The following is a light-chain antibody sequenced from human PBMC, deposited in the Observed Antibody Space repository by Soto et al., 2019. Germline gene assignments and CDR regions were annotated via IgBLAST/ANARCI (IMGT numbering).Light chain of an antibody. J-gene: IGKJ2*01. CDR2: GAS. CDR3: PQYATSPHT. CDR1: QSVSSSQ. V-gene: IGKV3-20*01. Sequence: PGESATLSCRASQSVSSSQVAWYQQKPGQAPRLLIYGASSRATGIPDRFSGVGSETDFTLTINRLEPEDFAVYYCPQYATSPHTFGQGTKLEIK.